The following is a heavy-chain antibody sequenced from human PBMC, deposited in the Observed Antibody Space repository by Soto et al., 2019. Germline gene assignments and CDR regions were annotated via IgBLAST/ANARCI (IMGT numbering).Heavy chain of an antibody. Sequence: QVQLVESGGGVVQPGRSLRLSCAASGFIFSNYVMYWVRQAPGKWLERVAFMSYDGTTKSYADSVKGRFTISRDNSQNTLYLQMNSLRPEDTGVYYCAREVLWSRYFDYWGQGTLVTVSS. J-gene: IGHJ4*02. CDR1: GFIFSNYV. CDR3: AREVLWSRYFDY. CDR2: MSYDGTTK. V-gene: IGHV3-30-3*01. D-gene: IGHD3-10*01.